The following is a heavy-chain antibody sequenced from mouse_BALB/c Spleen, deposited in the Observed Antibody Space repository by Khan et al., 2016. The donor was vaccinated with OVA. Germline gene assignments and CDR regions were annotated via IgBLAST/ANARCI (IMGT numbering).Heavy chain of an antibody. CDR2: ISSGGSYT. V-gene: IGHV5-6*01. D-gene: IGHD1-1*01. CDR3: ARHDSTASFAY. Sequence: EVELVESGGDLVKPGGSLKLSCAASGFTFSSYGMSWVRQTPDKRLEWVATISSGGSYTYYPDSVKGRFPISRDNAKNTLYLQMSSLKSEDTAMYYCARHDSTASFAYWGQGTLVTVSA. J-gene: IGHJ3*01. CDR1: GFTFSSYG.